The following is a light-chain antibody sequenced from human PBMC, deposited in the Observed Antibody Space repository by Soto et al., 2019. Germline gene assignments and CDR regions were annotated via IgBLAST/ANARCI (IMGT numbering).Light chain of an antibody. CDR1: SSDIGGYNY. V-gene: IGLV2-11*01. CDR3: CSYAGSYTLI. J-gene: IGLJ2*01. Sequence: QSALTQPRSVSGSPGQSVTISCTGSSSDIGGYNYVSWYQQHPGKVPKLMIYDVSKRPPGVPDRFSGSKSGNTASLTISGLQAEDEADYYCCSYAGSYTLIFGGGTKPTVL. CDR2: DVS.